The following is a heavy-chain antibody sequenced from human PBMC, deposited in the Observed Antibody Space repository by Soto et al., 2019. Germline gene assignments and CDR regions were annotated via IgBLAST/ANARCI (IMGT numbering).Heavy chain of an antibody. CDR2: IYYSGST. D-gene: IGHD6-13*01. Sequence: QVQLQESGPGLVKPSETRSLTCTVSGGSISSYYWSWIRQPPGKGLEWIGYIYYSGSTNYNPSLKSRVTISVDTSKNQFSLKLSSVTAADTAVYYCASLSSWDFTRFDYWGQGTLVTVSS. CDR1: GGSISSYY. CDR3: ASLSSWDFTRFDY. V-gene: IGHV4-59*01. J-gene: IGHJ4*02.